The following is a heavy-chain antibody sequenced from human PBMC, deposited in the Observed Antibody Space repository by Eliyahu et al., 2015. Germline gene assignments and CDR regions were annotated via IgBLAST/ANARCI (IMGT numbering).Heavy chain of an antibody. CDR3: ARRGADFWSGYSDY. J-gene: IGHJ4*02. Sequence: EVQLVXSGGGLVQPGGSLRXSCAASGFPFSTSWMNWVRQVPGKGLEWVASIKQDGSEKYYVDSVKGRFTISRDNAKNSLYLQMNSLRAEDTAVYYCARRGADFWSGYSDYWGQGTLVTVSS. CDR1: GFPFSTSW. V-gene: IGHV3-7*03. D-gene: IGHD3-3*01. CDR2: IKQDGSEK.